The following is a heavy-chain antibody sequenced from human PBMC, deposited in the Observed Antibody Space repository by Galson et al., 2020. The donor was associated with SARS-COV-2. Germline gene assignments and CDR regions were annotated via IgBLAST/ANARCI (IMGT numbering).Heavy chain of an antibody. Sequence: ASETLSLTCGVSGGSINTNSYYWGRIRQPPGKGLEWIGSIYYSGNTFYNPSLKGRVTVSVDTSKNHFSLKVNSVTAADTAVYYCVRQGSNGWNWFFDLWGRGTLVTVSS. CDR1: GGSINTNSYY. J-gene: IGHJ2*01. CDR3: VRQGSNGWNWFFDL. CDR2: IYYSGNT. V-gene: IGHV4-39*01. D-gene: IGHD6-19*01.